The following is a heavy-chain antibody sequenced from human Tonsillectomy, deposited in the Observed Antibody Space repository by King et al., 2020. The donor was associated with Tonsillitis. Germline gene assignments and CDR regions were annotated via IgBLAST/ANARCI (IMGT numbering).Heavy chain of an antibody. CDR1: GYTFTSYY. CDR3: ARLAPYCSSTSCQDDF. Sequence: QLVQSGAEVKKPGASVKVSCKASGYTFTSYYMHWVRQAPGQGLEWMGMINPSAISTSYAQKFQGRVAMTRDTSTSTVYMELSSLRSEDTAVYYCARLAPYCSSTSCQDDFWGQGTLVTVSS. J-gene: IGHJ4*02. V-gene: IGHV1-46*01. D-gene: IGHD2-2*01. CDR2: INPSAIST.